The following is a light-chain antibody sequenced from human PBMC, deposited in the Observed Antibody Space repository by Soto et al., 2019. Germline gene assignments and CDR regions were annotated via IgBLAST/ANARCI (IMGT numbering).Light chain of an antibody. CDR1: NSDVGGYNY. CDR3: SSYTSSYTLGV. V-gene: IGLV2-14*01. CDR2: AVS. J-gene: IGLJ3*02. Sequence: QSALTQPASVSGSPGQSITISCTGTNSDVGGYNYVSWYQQHPGKAPKLMIYAVSNRPSGVSNRFSGSKSGNTASLTISGLQAEDEADYYCSSYTSSYTLGVFGGGTQLTVL.